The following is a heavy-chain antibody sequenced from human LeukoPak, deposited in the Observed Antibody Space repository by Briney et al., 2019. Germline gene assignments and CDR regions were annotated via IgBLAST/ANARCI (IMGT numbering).Heavy chain of an antibody. D-gene: IGHD3/OR15-3a*01. CDR3: ARGHIGLDR. Sequence: SQTLSLTCAISGESFSSNTGAWICVPQSPARDREMLGRTWYRSQSFSDYAPYVKRRITINSDTSKNQFFLNLSSMTPEDTAIYSCARGHIGLDRWGRGALVTVSS. CDR1: GESFSSNTGA. J-gene: IGHJ5*02. V-gene: IGHV6-1*01. CDR2: TWYRSQSFS.